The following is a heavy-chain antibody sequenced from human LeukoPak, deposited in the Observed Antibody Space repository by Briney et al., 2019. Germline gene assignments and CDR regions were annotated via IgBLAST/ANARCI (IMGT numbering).Heavy chain of an antibody. V-gene: IGHV3-9*01. D-gene: IGHD1-26*01. CDR1: VFCVDDYS. J-gene: IGHJ4*02. CDR3: AKEQGPSLLGVEPFDY. CDR2: ICCKSCSI. Sequence: RLSFLASVFCVDDYSLQWVPQAPPKGLAGVAGICCKSCSIGYAASPQGRFTISRDNANNPLVLQMNRLRADDPALYYCAKEQGPSLLGVEPFDYWGQGTLVTVSS.